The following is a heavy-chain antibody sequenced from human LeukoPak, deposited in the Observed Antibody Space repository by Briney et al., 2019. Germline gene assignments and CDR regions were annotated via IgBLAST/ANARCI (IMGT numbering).Heavy chain of an antibody. D-gene: IGHD3-22*01. V-gene: IGHV3-33*01. J-gene: IGHJ4*02. CDR1: GFTFSIYG. Sequence: GGSLRLSCAASGFTFSIYGIHWVRQAPGKGLEWVAVIWYDGSNKYYADSVKGRFTISRDNSKNTLYLQMNSLRAEDTAVYYCARAKGVSTGYRPTDYWGQGTLVTVSS. CDR3: ARAKGVSTGYRPTDY. CDR2: IWYDGSNK.